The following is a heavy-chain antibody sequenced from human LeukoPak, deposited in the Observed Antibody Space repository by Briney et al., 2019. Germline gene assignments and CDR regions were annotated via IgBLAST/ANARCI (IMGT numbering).Heavy chain of an antibody. V-gene: IGHV3-21*01. CDR2: ISSSSSYI. CDR3: ARVGVWVGATADDAFDI. CDR1: GFTFSSYS. D-gene: IGHD1-26*01. J-gene: IGHJ3*02. Sequence: GGSLRLSCAASGFTFSSYSMNWVRQAPGKGLEWVSSISSSSSYIYYADSVKGRFTISRDNAKNSLYLQMNSLTAEDTAVYYCARVGVWVGATADDAFDIWGQGTMVTVSS.